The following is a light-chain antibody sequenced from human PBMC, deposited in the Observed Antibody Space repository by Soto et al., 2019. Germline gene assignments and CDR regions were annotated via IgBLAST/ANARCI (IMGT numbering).Light chain of an antibody. Sequence: QSVLTQPPSVSGAPGQRVTISCTGSSSNIGAGYDVHWYQQLPGTAPKLLIYGNSNRPSGVPDRSSGSKSGTSASLAITGLQAEDEADYYCQSYDSSLSGWVVFGGGTKVTVL. CDR1: SSNIGAGYD. CDR3: QSYDSSLSGWVV. V-gene: IGLV1-40*01. J-gene: IGLJ2*01. CDR2: GNS.